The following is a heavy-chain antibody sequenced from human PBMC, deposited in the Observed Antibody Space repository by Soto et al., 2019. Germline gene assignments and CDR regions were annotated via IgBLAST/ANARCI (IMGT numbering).Heavy chain of an antibody. Sequence: QVQLVESGGGVVQPGRSLRLSCAASGFTFSSYGMHWVRQAPGKGLEWVAVIWYDGSNKYYADSVKGRFTISRDNSKNTLYLEMISLRAEDTAVYYCARDQRCYGRPGSTSCHYIPDYWGQGTLVTVCS. CDR3: ARDQRCYGRPGSTSCHYIPDY. CDR2: IWYDGSNK. D-gene: IGHD2-2*01. CDR1: GFTFSSYG. V-gene: IGHV3-33*01. J-gene: IGHJ4*02.